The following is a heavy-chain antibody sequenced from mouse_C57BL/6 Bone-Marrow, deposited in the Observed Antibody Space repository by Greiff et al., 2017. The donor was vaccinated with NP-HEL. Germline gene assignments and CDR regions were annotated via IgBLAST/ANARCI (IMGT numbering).Heavy chain of an antibody. Sequence: DVKLQESGGDLVKPGGSLKLSCAASGFTFSSYGMSWVRQTPDKRLEWVATISSGGSYTYYPDSVKGRFTISRDNAKNTLYLQMSSLKSEDTAMYYCARDWYGSSSFDYWGQGTTLTVSS. CDR2: ISSGGSYT. CDR1: GFTFSSYG. D-gene: IGHD1-1*01. J-gene: IGHJ2*01. CDR3: ARDWYGSSSFDY. V-gene: IGHV5-6*02.